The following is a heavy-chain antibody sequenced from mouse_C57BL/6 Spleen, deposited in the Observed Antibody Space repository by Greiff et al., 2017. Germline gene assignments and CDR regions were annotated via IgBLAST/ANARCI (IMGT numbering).Heavy chain of an antibody. D-gene: IGHD2-3*01. Sequence: QVQLKESGPELVKPGASVKISCKASGYAFSSSWMNWVKQRPGKGLEWIGRIYPGDGDTNYNGKFKGKATLTADKSSSTAYMQLSSLTSEDSAVYFCARYDDGFWGQGTTLTVSS. CDR3: ARYDDGF. V-gene: IGHV1-82*01. CDR1: GYAFSSSW. J-gene: IGHJ2*01. CDR2: IYPGDGDT.